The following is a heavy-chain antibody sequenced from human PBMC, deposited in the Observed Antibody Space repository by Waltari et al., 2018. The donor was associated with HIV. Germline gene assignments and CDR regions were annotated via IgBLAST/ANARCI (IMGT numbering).Heavy chain of an antibody. D-gene: IGHD1-1*01. J-gene: IGHJ6*02. CDR2: IYTSGTN. V-gene: IGHV4-4*07. CDR1: GGSISSYY. CDR3: ERQFTTGTTIYHYCYGMDV. Sequence: QVQLQESGPGLVKPSETLSLTCPVSGGSISSYYWIWIRQPAGKGLEWIGRIYTSGTNIYKPSLRIRVTSLVDTSKNQFDLKLSALTAADTAVNYCERQFTTGTTIYHYCYGMDVWGQGTTVTVAS.